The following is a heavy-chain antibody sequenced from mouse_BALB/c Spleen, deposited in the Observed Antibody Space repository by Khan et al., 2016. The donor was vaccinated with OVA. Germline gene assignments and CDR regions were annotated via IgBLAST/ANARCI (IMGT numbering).Heavy chain of an antibody. Sequence: EVQLQESGPGLVKPSQSLSLTCTVTGYSITSDYAWNWIRQFPENKLECMGYISYSGNTKYNPSLKSRISITRDTSKNQFFLQLNSVTAEDTATYYCARIYGGDFDYWGQGTTLTVSS. CDR1: GYSITSDYA. V-gene: IGHV3-2*02. D-gene: IGHD1-1*01. CDR2: ISYSGNT. J-gene: IGHJ2*01. CDR3: ARIYGGDFDY.